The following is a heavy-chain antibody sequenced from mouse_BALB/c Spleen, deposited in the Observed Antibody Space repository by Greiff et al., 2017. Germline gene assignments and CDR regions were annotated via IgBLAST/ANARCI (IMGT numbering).Heavy chain of an antibody. CDR1: GYSITSDYA. Sequence: VQLKESGPGLVKPSQSLSLTCTVTGYSITSDYAWNWIRQFPGNKLEWMGYISYSGSTSYNPSLKSRIPITRDTSKNQFFLQLNSVTTEDTATYYCARWGLGAYWGQGTLVTVSA. CDR3: ARWGLGAY. V-gene: IGHV3-2*02. J-gene: IGHJ3*01. D-gene: IGHD2-4*01. CDR2: ISYSGST.